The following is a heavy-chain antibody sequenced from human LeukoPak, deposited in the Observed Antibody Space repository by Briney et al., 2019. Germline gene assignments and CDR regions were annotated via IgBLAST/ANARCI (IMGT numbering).Heavy chain of an antibody. Sequence: GGSLRLSCAASGFTFSTYGMNWVRQPPGKGLERVSSISDTSSYIYYADSVKGRFTISRDNAKNSLHLQMNSLRAEDTAVYYCASTGVSNYYDSSGYLNWGQGTLVTVSS. CDR1: GFTFSTYG. D-gene: IGHD3-22*01. J-gene: IGHJ4*02. CDR2: ISDTSSYI. V-gene: IGHV3-21*01. CDR3: ASTGVSNYYDSSGYLN.